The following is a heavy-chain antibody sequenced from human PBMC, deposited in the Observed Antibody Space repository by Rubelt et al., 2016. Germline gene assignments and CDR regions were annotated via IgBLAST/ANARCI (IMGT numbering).Heavy chain of an antibody. J-gene: IGHJ4*02. V-gene: IGHV3-23*01. CDR2: ISGSGGST. CDR3: ARDRDTSGWYSD. CDR1: YA. D-gene: IGHD6-19*01. Sequence: YAMSWVRQAPGKGLEWVSAISGSGGSTYYADSVKGRFTISRDNAKSSLYLQRNSLRDEDTAVYYFARDRDTSGWYSDWGQGTLVTVSS.